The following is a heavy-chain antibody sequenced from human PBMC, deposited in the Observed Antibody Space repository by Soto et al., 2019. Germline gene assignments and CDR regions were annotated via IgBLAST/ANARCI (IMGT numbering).Heavy chain of an antibody. CDR1: GFSFSTYT. D-gene: IGHD2-2*01. CDR2: ISGSGGSP. Sequence: GGSLRLSCAASGFSFSTYTMSWVRRAPGKGLEWVSAISGSGGSPSYADSVQGRFTISRDNPKKTLYLQMNSLRAEDTAVYYCAKARCTTSTCYVPDYWGQGTLVTVSS. J-gene: IGHJ4*02. V-gene: IGHV3-23*01. CDR3: AKARCTTSTCYVPDY.